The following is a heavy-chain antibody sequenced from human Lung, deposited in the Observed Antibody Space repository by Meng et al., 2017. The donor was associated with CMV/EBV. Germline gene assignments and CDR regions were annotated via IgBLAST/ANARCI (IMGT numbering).Heavy chain of an antibody. D-gene: IGHD5-12*01. V-gene: IGHV3-74*01. CDR1: GFTFSSYW. CDR3: ARERFLSGYSGYDGGGWFDP. J-gene: IGHJ5*02. Sequence: GGSLRLXCAASGFTFSSYWMHWVRKAPGKGLGWVSRINSDGSSTSYADSVKGRFTISRDNAKNTLYLQMNSLRAEDTAVYYCARERFLSGYSGYDGGGWFDPWXQGTXVTVSS. CDR2: INSDGSST.